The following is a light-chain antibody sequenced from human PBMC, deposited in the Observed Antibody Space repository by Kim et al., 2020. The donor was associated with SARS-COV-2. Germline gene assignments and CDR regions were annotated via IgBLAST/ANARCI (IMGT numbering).Light chain of an antibody. V-gene: IGKV3-11*01. J-gene: IGKJ4*01. CDR1: QSVSSY. CDR3: QQRSAWPLT. Sequence: EIVLTQSPATLSLSPGERATLSCRASQSVSSYLACYQQKPGQAPRLLIYDASNRATGIPARFSGSGSGTDFTLTISSLEPEDFAVYYCQQRSAWPLTFGGGTKVDIK. CDR2: DAS.